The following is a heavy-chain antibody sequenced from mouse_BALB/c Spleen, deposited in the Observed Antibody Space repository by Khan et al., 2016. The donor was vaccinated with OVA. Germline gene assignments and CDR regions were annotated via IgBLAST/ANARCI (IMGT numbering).Heavy chain of an antibody. V-gene: IGHV2-2*02. CDR3: TRNYDYEEGLTY. CDR1: GFSLTSYG. Sequence: QMQLEESGPGLVQPSQTLSITCTASGFSLTSYGVHWVRQSPEKGLEWLGVIWSGGSTAYNAAIISSLNTITENTKSKDIFKMSSLQANDTAICCWTRNYDYEEGLTYWGQGTLVTVSA. J-gene: IGHJ3*01. CDR2: IWSGGST. D-gene: IGHD2-4*01.